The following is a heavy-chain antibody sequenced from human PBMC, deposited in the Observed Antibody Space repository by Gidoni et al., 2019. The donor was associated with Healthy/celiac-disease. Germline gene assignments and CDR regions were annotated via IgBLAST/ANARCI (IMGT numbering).Heavy chain of an antibody. D-gene: IGHD5-12*01. CDR3: ARDTSGYDYTDYYYYYGMDV. Sequence: EVQLVESGGGLVQPGGSLRLSCAASGFTFSSYWMSWVRQAPGKGLEWVANIKQDGSEKYYVDSVKGRFTISRDNAKNSLYLQMNSLRAEDTAVYYCARDTSGYDYTDYYYYYGMDVWGQGTTVTVSS. CDR2: IKQDGSEK. V-gene: IGHV3-7*03. J-gene: IGHJ6*02. CDR1: GFTFSSYW.